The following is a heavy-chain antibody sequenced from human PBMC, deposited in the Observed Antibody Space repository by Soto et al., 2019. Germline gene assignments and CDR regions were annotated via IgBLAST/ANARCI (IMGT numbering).Heavy chain of an antibody. J-gene: IGHJ6*02. CDR1: GGSFSGYY. V-gene: IGHV4-34*01. CDR2: INHSGST. D-gene: IGHD3-10*01. Sequence: KTSETLSLTCAVYGGSFSGYYWSWIRQPPGKGLEWIGEINHSGSTNYNPSLKSRVTISVDTSKNQFSLKLSSVTAADTAVYYCARARYSGSYYPYYGMDVWGQGTTVTVSS. CDR3: ARARYSGSYYPYYGMDV.